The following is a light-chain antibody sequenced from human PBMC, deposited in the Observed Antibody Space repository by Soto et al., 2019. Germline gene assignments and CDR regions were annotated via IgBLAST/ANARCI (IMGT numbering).Light chain of an antibody. CDR3: MQGSHWPLT. CDR2: RVS. J-gene: IGKJ4*01. CDR1: QSLVYSGGNTF. V-gene: IGKV2-30*01. Sequence: DVVLTQSPLSLPVTLGQPASISCKSSQSLVYSGGNTFLHWFHQRPGQSPRRLIYRVSNRDSGVPDRFSGSGSATDFTLKISRVEAEDVGIYYCMQGSHWPLTFGGGTKVEIK.